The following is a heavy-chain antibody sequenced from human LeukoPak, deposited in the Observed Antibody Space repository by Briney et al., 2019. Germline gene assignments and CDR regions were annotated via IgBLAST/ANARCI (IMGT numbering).Heavy chain of an antibody. D-gene: IGHD6-13*01. Sequence: PGGSLRLSCAASGFTVSGNYMSWVRQAPGKGLEWVSVIYSGGSTYYADSVKGRFTISRDNSKNTLYLQMNSLRAEDTAVYYCARVRAAGWYYFDYWGQGTLVTVSS. CDR2: IYSGGST. J-gene: IGHJ4*02. CDR3: ARVRAAGWYYFDY. V-gene: IGHV3-53*01. CDR1: GFTVSGNY.